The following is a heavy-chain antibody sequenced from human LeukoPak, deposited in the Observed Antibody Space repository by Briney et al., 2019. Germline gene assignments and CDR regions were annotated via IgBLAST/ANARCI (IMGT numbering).Heavy chain of an antibody. V-gene: IGHV4-39*07. D-gene: IGHD5-24*01. CDR3: STQIWLLYYFHY. J-gene: IGHJ4*02. Sequence: LQLQESGAGLVKPSETLSLTCTVSGGSISSTSYYWGWIRQPPGKGLEWIGSMYYSGSPYYNPSLKSRVTISVDTCKNQFSLRLSSVTADDTTMYYCSTQIWLLYYFHYWGQGTMVTVSS. CDR2: MYYSGSP. CDR1: GGSISSTSYY.